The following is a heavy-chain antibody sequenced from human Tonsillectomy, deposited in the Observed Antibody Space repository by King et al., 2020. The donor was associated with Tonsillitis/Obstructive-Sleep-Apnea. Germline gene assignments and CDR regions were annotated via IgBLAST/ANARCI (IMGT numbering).Heavy chain of an antibody. CDR1: GGSISSFY. CDR2: IYYSGST. V-gene: IGHV4-59*08. D-gene: IGHD5-24*01. CDR3: ARHISAPTTEMGY. Sequence: VQLQESGPGLVKPSETLSLTCTVSGGSISSFYWNWIRQPPGKGLEWLGYIYYSGSTNYNPSLKSRVTISVDTSKNQLSLKLSSVTAADTAVYYCARHISAPTTEMGYWGQGTLVSVSS. J-gene: IGHJ4*02.